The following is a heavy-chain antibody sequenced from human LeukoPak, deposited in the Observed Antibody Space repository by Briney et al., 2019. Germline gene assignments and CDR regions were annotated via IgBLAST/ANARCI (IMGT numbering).Heavy chain of an antibody. CDR1: GYTFTGYY. V-gene: IGHV1-2*02. CDR2: INPNSGGT. D-gene: IGHD3-9*01. CDR3: ARGVLRYFVFFDY. Sequence: RASVKVSCKASGYTFTGYYMHWVRQAPGQGVEWMGWINPNSGGTNYAQKFQGRVTMTRDTSISTAYMELSRLRSDDTAVYYCARGVLRYFVFFDYWGQGTLVTVSS. J-gene: IGHJ4*02.